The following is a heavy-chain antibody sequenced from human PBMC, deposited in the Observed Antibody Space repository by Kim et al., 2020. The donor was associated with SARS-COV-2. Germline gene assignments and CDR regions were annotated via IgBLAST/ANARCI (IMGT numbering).Heavy chain of an antibody. CDR2: ST. Sequence: STYCADSVKGRFTISRDNAKTTLYLQLNSLRAEDTAIYYCAKMMVRTTYDIWGLGTLVTVSS. V-gene: IGHV3-23*01. CDR3: AKMMVRTTYDI. D-gene: IGHD3-10*01. J-gene: IGHJ3*02.